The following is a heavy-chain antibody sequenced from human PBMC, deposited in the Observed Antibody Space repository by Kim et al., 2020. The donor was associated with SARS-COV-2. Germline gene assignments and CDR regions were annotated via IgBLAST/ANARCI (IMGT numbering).Heavy chain of an antibody. V-gene: IGHV3-9*01. J-gene: IGHJ1*01. CDR3: AKGTNYDILTGYYIYGRGYFQH. D-gene: IGHD3-9*01. CDR2: ISWNSGSI. Sequence: GGSLRLSCAASGFTFGDYAMHWVRQAPGKGLEWVSGISWNSGSIGYADSVKGRFTISRDNAKNSLYLQMNSLRAEDTALYYCAKGTNYDILTGYYIYGRGYFQHWGQGTLVTVSS. CDR1: GFTFGDYA.